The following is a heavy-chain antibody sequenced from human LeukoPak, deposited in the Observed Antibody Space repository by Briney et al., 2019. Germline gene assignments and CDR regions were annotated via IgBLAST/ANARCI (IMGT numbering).Heavy chain of an antibody. D-gene: IGHD6-13*01. V-gene: IGHV3-23*01. J-gene: IGHJ4*02. CDR2: ISGSGGST. Sequence: SGGSLRLSCAASGFTFSSYAMSWVRQAPGKGLEWVSAISGSGGSTYYADSVKGRFTISRDNSKNTLYLQMNSQRAEDAAVYYCAISYSSSWYAFHFDYWGQGTLVTVSS. CDR1: GFTFSSYA. CDR3: AISYSSSWYAFHFDY.